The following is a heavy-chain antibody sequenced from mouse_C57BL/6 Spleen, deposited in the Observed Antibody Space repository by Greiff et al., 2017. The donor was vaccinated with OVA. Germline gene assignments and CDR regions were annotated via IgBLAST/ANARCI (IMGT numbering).Heavy chain of an antibody. CDR2: IHPNSGST. J-gene: IGHJ3*01. D-gene: IGHD3-2*02. V-gene: IGHV1-64*01. CDR3: ARSGTAQATWFAY. CDR1: GYTFTNYW. Sequence: QVQLQQSGAELVKPGASVKLSCKASGYTFTNYWMHWVKQRPGQGLEWIGMIHPNSGSTNYNEKFKSKATLTVDKSSSTAYMQLSSLTSEDSAVYYCARSGTAQATWFAYWGQGTLVTVSA.